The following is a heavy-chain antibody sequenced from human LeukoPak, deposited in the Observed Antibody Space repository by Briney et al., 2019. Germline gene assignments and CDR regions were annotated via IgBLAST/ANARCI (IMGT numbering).Heavy chain of an antibody. Sequence: GGSLRLSCAASGFTFDDYAMHWVRQAPGKGLEWVSLISGDGGSTYYADSVKGRFTISRDNSKNSLYLQMNSLRTEDTALYYCAKVDSGSYFWGVDYWGQGTLVTASS. V-gene: IGHV3-43*02. D-gene: IGHD1-26*01. CDR1: GFTFDDYA. J-gene: IGHJ4*02. CDR2: ISGDGGST. CDR3: AKVDSGSYFWGVDY.